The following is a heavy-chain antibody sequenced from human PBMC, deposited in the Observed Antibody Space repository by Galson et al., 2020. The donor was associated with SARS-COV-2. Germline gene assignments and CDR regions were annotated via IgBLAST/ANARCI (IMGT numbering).Heavy chain of an antibody. CDR1: GFTFRNSA. V-gene: IGHV3-64D*08. D-gene: IGHD6-19*01. CDR3: VKEGRTGWYYFDY. CDR2: ISDSGGNT. J-gene: IGHJ4*02. Sequence: GGSLRLSCPAPGFTFRNSAMHWVRQAPGKGPEYVSGISDSGGNTYYADSVKGRFTISRDNSKDTLYLQMSSLRPEDTAVYYCVKEGRTGWYYFDYWGQGALVTVSS.